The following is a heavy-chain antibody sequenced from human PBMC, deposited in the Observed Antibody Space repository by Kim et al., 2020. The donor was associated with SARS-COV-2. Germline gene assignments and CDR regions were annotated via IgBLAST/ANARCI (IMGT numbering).Heavy chain of an antibody. D-gene: IGHD3-22*01. CDR3: ARGTMIVVVVTDGAFDI. Sequence: FQGRVTLTRDTSTSTVYMDLSSLRSEDTAVYYCARGTMIVVVVTDGAFDIWGQGTMVTVSS. J-gene: IGHJ3*02. V-gene: IGHV1-46*01.